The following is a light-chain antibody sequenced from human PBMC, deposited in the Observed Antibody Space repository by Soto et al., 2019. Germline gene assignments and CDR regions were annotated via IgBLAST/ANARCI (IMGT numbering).Light chain of an antibody. V-gene: IGKV3-15*01. Sequence: EIVMTQSPATLSVSPGERATLSCRASQSVSYKLAWYQQKPGQTPRLVIYNASTRATGVPARFRGSGYGTEFTLTISSSLYEDYAVYYCQHYTTCHQTFGQGTRLDIK. CDR2: NAS. CDR1: QSVSYK. J-gene: IGKJ5*01. CDR3: QHYTTCHQT.